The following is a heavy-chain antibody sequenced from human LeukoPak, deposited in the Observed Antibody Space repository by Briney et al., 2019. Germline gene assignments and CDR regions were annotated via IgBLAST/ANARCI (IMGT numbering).Heavy chain of an antibody. CDR1: GGSISSRSW. CDR2: IHHSGNT. V-gene: IGHV4-4*02. Sequence: PSETLSLTCAVSGGSISSRSWWTWVRQPPGKGLEWSGEIHHSGNTNYNPPLKSRVTISVDTSKNQFSLKLSSVTAADTAVYYCARGKYHYDSRPVAGWYFDYWGQGTLVTVSS. D-gene: IGHD3-22*01. J-gene: IGHJ4*02. CDR3: ARGKYHYDSRPVAGWYFDY.